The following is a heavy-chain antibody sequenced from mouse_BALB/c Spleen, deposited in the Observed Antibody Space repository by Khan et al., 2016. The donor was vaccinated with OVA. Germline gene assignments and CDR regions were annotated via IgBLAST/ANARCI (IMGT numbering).Heavy chain of an antibody. CDR2: ISTYSGNT. CDR1: GYTFTDYA. J-gene: IGHJ2*01. Sequence: QVQLQQSGPELVRPGVSVKISCKGSGYTFTDYAMYWVKQSHAESLEWIGLISTYSGNTNYNQKFKGKATMTVDKSSTTAYMEIARLTSEDSAIYYCTRPSYDGYYDYWGQGTTLTVSS. V-gene: IGHV1S137*01. D-gene: IGHD2-3*01. CDR3: TRPSYDGYYDY.